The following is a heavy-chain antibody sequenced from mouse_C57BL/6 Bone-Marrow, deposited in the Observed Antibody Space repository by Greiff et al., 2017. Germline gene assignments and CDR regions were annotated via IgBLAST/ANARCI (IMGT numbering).Heavy chain of an antibody. CDR3: ARSRCITAVVWYFDV. Sequence: EVQVVESGGGLVQPGGSLSLSCAASGFTFTDYYMSWVRQPPGKALEWLGFIRNKANGYTTEYSASVKGRFTISRDNSQSILYLQMNALRAENSATYYCARSRCITAVVWYFDVWGTGTTVTVSS. V-gene: IGHV7-3*01. J-gene: IGHJ1*03. CDR1: GFTFTDYY. CDR2: IRNKANGYTT. D-gene: IGHD1-1*01.